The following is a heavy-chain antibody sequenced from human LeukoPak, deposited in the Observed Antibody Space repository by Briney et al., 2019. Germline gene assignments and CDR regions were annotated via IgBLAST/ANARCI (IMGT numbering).Heavy chain of an antibody. D-gene: IGHD2-15*01. V-gene: IGHV3-9*01. CDR3: ANTLGYCSGGSCDDPGSFDY. CDR1: GFTFDNYA. J-gene: IGHJ4*02. CDR2: ISWNSGSI. Sequence: GRSLRLSCAASGFTFDNYAMHWVRQAPGKGLEWVSGISWNSGSIGYADSVKGRFTISRDNAKNSLYLQMNSLRAEDTALYYCANTLGYCSGGSCDDPGSFDYWGQGTLVTVSS.